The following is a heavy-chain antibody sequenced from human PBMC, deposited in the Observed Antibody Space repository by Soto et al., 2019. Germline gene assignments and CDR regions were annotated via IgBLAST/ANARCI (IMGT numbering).Heavy chain of an antibody. Sequence: QVQLVQSGAEVKKPGASVKVSCKASGYSFAGYLLHWVRQAXGQGLEWMGWINTDSGDTKYARKFQGRVTMTRDTSTSTGYMELSSLRSDDTAVXHCTRGXXFWSGYYRYYGMDVWGQGTTVTVSS. CDR1: GYSFAGYL. D-gene: IGHD3-3*01. J-gene: IGHJ6*02. CDR3: TRGXXFWSGYYRYYGMDV. V-gene: IGHV1-2*02. CDR2: INTDSGDT.